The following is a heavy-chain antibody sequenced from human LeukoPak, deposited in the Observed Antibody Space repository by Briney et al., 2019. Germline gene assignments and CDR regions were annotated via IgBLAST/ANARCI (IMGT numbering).Heavy chain of an antibody. CDR2: INPSGGST. D-gene: IGHD2-21*02. V-gene: IGHV1-46*01. CDR1: GYTFTSYY. J-gene: IGHJ6*02. Sequence: ASVKVSCRASGYTFTSYYMHWVRQAPGQGLEWMGIINPSGGSTSYAQKFQGRVTMTRDTSTSTVYMELSSLRSEDTAVYYCARDSGSNRIVVVTADYGMDVWGQGTTVTVSS. CDR3: ARDSGSNRIVVVTADYGMDV.